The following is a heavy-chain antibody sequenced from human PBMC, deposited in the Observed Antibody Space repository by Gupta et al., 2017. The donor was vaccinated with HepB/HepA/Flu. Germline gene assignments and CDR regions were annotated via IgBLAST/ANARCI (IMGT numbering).Heavy chain of an antibody. V-gene: IGHV4-59*01. D-gene: IGHD1-7*01. J-gene: IGHJ3*02. CDR1: GGSISNYY. CDR3: AREELHGRGTFDI. CDR2: IHSSGST. Sequence: QVQLQESGPGLVKPSETLPLTCTVSGGSISNYYWLWIRQPPGKGLEWIGCIHSSGSTTYNPSLRSRVTISVDTSKNQFSLNLSSVTAADTAVYYCAREELHGRGTFDIWGQGIMVTVSS.